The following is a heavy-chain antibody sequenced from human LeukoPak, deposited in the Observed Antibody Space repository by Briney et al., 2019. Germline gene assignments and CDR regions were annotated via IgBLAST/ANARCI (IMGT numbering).Heavy chain of an antibody. J-gene: IGHJ5*02. D-gene: IGHD3-10*02. CDR3: ARDVRGPTPRTGNWFDP. CDR1: GGSISSSY. V-gene: IGHV4-59*01. CDR2: IYYSVST. Sequence: QASETLSLTCTVSGGSISSSYWSWIRQPPGKGLEWIAYIYYSVSTNYNPSLKSRVTISVDTSKNQFSLKLSSVTAADTAVYYCARDVRGPTPRTGNWFDPWGQGTLVTVSS.